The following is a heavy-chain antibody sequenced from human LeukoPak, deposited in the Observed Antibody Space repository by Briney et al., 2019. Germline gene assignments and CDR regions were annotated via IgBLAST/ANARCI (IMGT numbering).Heavy chain of an antibody. D-gene: IGHD1-14*01. V-gene: IGHV1-69*05. CDR1: GGTFSSYA. J-gene: IGHJ6*03. CDR3: ASGPDYHYYYMDV. Sequence: SVKVSCKASGGTFSSYAISWVRQAPGQGLEWMGGIIPIFGTANYAQKFQGRVTITTDESTSTAYMELSSLRSEDTAVYYCASGPDYHYYYMDVWGKGTTVTVSS. CDR2: IIPIFGTA.